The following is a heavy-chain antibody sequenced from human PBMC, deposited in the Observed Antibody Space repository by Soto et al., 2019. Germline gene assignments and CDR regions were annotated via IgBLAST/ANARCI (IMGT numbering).Heavy chain of an antibody. J-gene: IGHJ5*02. V-gene: IGHV3-53*01. D-gene: IGHD1-26*01. Sequence: VQLVESGGGLIQPGGSLRLSCAASGFTVISNSMSWVRQAPGKGLEWVSVIYSGGSTYYADSVKGRFTISRDNSKNRLYLQMNSLRSEDTAVYYCARGGGSYCRYCWFDPWGQGTLVTVSS. CDR2: IYSGGST. CDR3: ARGGGSYCRYCWFDP. CDR1: GFTVISNS.